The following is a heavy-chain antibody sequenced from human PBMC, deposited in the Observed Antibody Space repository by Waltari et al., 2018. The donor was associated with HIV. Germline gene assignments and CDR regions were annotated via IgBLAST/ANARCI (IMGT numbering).Heavy chain of an antibody. Sequence: QVQLQESGPGLVKPSQTLSLTCTVSGGSISSGGYYWSWHRQRPGKGLEWIGYIYYSGSTYYNPSLKSRVTISVDTSKNQFSLKLSSVTAADTAVYYCARGKDYYDSSGYYSSGNFDYWGQGTLVTVSS. J-gene: IGHJ4*02. CDR2: IYYSGST. D-gene: IGHD3-22*01. V-gene: IGHV4-31*03. CDR1: GGSISSGGYY. CDR3: ARGKDYYDSSGYYSSGNFDY.